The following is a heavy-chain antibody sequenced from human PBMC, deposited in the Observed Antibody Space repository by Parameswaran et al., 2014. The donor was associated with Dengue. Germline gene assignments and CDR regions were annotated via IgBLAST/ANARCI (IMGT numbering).Heavy chain of an antibody. D-gene: IGHD3-10*01. CDR3: ARHSYYASGSYYPYGMDV. CDR2: IYPGDSDT. V-gene: IGHV5-51*01. Sequence: VRQMPGKGLEWMGIIYPGDSDTRYSPSFQGQVTISADKSISTAYLQWSSLKASDTAMYYCARHSYYASGSYYPYGMDVWGQGTTVTVSS. J-gene: IGHJ6*02.